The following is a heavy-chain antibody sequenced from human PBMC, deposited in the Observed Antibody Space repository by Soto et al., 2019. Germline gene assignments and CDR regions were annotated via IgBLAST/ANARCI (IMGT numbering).Heavy chain of an antibody. V-gene: IGHV3-23*01. CDR1: GFTFSNYA. Sequence: GGSLRLSCAASGFTFSNYAMSWVRQAPGKGLEWVTGIRGSGGTTYYSDSVKGRFTISRDNSKNTLYLQMNSLRAEETAVYSCVNEDIVVVPAAIVDYWGQGTLVTVSS. D-gene: IGHD2-2*01. CDR2: IRGSGGTT. CDR3: VNEDIVVVPAAIVDY. J-gene: IGHJ4*02.